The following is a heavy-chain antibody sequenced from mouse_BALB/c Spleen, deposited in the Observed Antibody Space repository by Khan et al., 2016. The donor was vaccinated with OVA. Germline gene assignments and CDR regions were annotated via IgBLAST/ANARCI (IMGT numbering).Heavy chain of an antibody. CDR2: VNPNNGDA. J-gene: IGHJ3*01. Sequence: VQLKQSGPDLVKPGASVKISCKASGYSFSLYYMTWVKQSHGKSPEWIGRVNPNNGDATYNQKFKGKAILTVDKSSSTAYMELRSLTSEDYAVFYCARGYEFFPYWGQGTLVTVSA. CDR3: ARGYEFFPY. V-gene: IGHV1-26*01. CDR1: GYSFSLYY. D-gene: IGHD2-12*01.